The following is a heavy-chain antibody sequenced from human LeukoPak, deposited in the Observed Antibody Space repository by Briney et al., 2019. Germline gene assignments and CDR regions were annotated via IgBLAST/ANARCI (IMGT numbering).Heavy chain of an antibody. CDR2: ITDSGGST. CDR3: AREKGNSYGYDY. Sequence: GRSLRLSCAASGFTFSSYAMSWVRQAPGKGLEWVAAITDSGGSTYYADSVKGRFTISRDNSKNTLYLQMNSLRAEDTAVYYCAREKGNSYGYDYWGQGTLVTVSS. J-gene: IGHJ4*02. V-gene: IGHV3-23*01. D-gene: IGHD5-18*01. CDR1: GFTFSSYA.